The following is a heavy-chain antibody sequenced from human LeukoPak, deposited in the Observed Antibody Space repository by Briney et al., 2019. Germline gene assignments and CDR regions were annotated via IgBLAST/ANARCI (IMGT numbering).Heavy chain of an antibody. CDR1: GFTFSVYW. CDR3: AKDARRSSGWYFFDH. J-gene: IGHJ4*02. V-gene: IGHV3-23*01. Sequence: PGGSLRLSCAASGFTFSVYWMHWVRQGSGNGLEWVSVISDSGGTTYYADSVKGRFTISRDNSRNTLYLQMNSLRVEDTAVYYCAKDARRSSGWYFFDHWGQGTLVTVSS. CDR2: ISDSGGTT. D-gene: IGHD6-19*01.